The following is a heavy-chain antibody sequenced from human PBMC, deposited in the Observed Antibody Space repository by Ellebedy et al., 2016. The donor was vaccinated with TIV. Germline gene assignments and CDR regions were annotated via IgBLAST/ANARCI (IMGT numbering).Heavy chain of an antibody. J-gene: IGHJ6*02. V-gene: IGHV1-2*02. D-gene: IGHD4/OR15-4a*01. CDR3: ARVLRATSGMDV. CDR1: GYTFTANY. Sequence: ASVKVSCKASGYTFTANYIHWVRQAPGKGLEWMGWINPDSGGTNFARKFQGRVTMTRDTSVNTAYMELSRLQSDDTAVYYCARVLRATSGMDVWGQGTTVTVS. CDR2: INPDSGGT.